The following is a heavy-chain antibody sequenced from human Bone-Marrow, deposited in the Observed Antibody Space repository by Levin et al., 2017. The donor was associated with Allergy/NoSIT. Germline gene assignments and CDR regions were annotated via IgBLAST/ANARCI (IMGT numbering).Heavy chain of an antibody. CDR1: GFTFSSYG. CDR2: ISYDGSNK. D-gene: IGHD3-3*01. J-gene: IGHJ4*02. CDR3: AKGRGFLEWLLYDY. Sequence: GGSLRLSCAASGFTFSSYGMHWVRQAPGKGLEWVAVISYDGSNKYYADSVKGRFTISRDNSKNTLYLQMNSLRAEDTAVYYCAKGRGFLEWLLYDYWGQGTLVTVSS. V-gene: IGHV3-30*18.